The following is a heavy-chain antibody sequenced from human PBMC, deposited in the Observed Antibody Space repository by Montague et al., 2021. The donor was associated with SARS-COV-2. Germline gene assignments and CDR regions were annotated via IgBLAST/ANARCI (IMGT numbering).Heavy chain of an antibody. CDR1: GGSISGHY. J-gene: IGHJ3*02. Sequence: SETLPLTCSVSGGSISGHYWSWIRQPPGKGLEWIGNFDHSGNTKYNPSLKSRATISVDTSKNQFALRLGSVTAADTAVYYCARQYYDSSGEDAFDIWGQGTMVTVSS. CDR2: FDHSGNT. V-gene: IGHV4-59*11. CDR3: ARQYYDSSGEDAFDI. D-gene: IGHD3-22*01.